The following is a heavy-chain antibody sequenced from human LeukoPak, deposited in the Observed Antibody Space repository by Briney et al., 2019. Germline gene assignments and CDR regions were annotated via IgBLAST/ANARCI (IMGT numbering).Heavy chain of an antibody. V-gene: IGHV4-34*01. Sequence: SETLSLTCAVYGGSFSGYYWTWIRQPPGGGLEWIGEINHSGSTNYNPSLKSRVTISVDTSKSQFSLKLNSVTAADTAMYYCARGRDPYWGQGTLVTVSS. J-gene: IGHJ4*02. D-gene: IGHD5-24*01. CDR2: INHSGST. CDR1: GGSFSGYY. CDR3: ARGRDPY.